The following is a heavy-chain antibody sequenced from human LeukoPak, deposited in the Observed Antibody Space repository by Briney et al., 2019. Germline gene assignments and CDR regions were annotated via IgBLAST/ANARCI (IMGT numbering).Heavy chain of an antibody. CDR2: IYYSGST. D-gene: IGHD6-6*01. CDR3: AREGSSSSFDY. Sequence: SETLSLTCTVSGGFISSHYWSWIRQPPGKGLEWIGYIYYSGSTNYNPSLKSRVTISVDTSKNQFSLKLSSVTAADTAVYYCAREGSSSSFDYWGQGTLVTVSS. CDR1: GGFISSHY. V-gene: IGHV4-59*11. J-gene: IGHJ4*02.